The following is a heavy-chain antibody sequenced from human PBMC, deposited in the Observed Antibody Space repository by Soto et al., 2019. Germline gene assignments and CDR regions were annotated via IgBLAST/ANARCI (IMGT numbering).Heavy chain of an antibody. CDR1: GFRFSTHS. D-gene: IGHD5-18*01. V-gene: IGHV3-48*02. Sequence: LRLSCAASGFRFSTHSMNWVRQAPGKGLEWVAYISSNSATIYDVDSVKGRFTVSRDNDKNALYLQMNNVRDDDTAVYYCARDVGYTYGPNYYYGMDVWGQGPTVTVSS. J-gene: IGHJ6*02. CDR3: ARDVGYTYGPNYYYGMDV. CDR2: ISSNSATI.